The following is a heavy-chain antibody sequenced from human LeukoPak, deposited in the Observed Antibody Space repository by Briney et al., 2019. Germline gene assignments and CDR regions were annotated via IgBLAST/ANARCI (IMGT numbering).Heavy chain of an antibody. D-gene: IGHD3-9*01. V-gene: IGHV4-30-4*01. CDR3: ARAALGRYFDWLRPLDY. Sequence: PSETLSLTCTVSGGSISSGDYYWSWIRQPPGKGLEWIGYIYYSGSTYYNPSLKSRVTISVDTSKNQFSLKLSSVTAVDTAVYYCARAALGRYFDWLRPLDYWGQGTLVTVSS. CDR1: GGSISSGDYY. J-gene: IGHJ4*02. CDR2: IYYSGST.